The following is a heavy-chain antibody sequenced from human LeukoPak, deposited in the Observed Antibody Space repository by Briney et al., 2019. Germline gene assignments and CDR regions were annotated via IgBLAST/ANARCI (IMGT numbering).Heavy chain of an antibody. Sequence: GSLRLSCAASGFTFSSYSMNWVRQPPGKGLEWIGEIYHSGSTNYNPSLKSRVTISVDNFKNQFSLKLNSVTAADTAVYYCARGYGDYDNWFAPWGQGTLVTVSS. V-gene: IGHV4-4*02. CDR3: ARGYGDYDNWFAP. CDR2: IYHSGST. CDR1: GFTFSSYSM. J-gene: IGHJ5*02. D-gene: IGHD4-17*01.